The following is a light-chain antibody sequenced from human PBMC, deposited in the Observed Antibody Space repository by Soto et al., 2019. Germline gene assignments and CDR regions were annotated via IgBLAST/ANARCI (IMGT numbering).Light chain of an antibody. CDR3: CSYAGTYTFVI. J-gene: IGLJ2*01. V-gene: IGLV2-11*01. CDR1: SSDVGSYDF. CDR2: DVI. Sequence: QSALTQPLSVSGSPGQSVTISCTGTSSDVGSYDFVSWFQHRPGKAPRLLIYDVIKRPSGVPGRFSGSKSGSTASLTISGLQAEDEANYYCCSYAGTYTFVIFGGGTKLTVL.